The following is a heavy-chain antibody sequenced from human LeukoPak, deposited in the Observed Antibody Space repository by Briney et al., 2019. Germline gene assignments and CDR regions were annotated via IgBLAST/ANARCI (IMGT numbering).Heavy chain of an antibody. Sequence: SGGSLRLSCAASGFAFSSYSMNWVRQAPGKGLEWISYISRSSDTMYYAGSVKGRFTISRDNAKNSLYLQMNSLRAEDTAVYYCARDPPYYGSASPPFDYWGQGTLVTVSS. V-gene: IGHV3-48*04. CDR3: ARDPPYYGSASPPFDY. CDR2: ISRSSDTM. CDR1: GFAFSSYS. J-gene: IGHJ4*02. D-gene: IGHD3-10*01.